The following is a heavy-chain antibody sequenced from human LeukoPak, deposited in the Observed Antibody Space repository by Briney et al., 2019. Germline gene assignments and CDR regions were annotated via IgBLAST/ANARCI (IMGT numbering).Heavy chain of an antibody. Sequence: GGSLRLSCAASGFIFSSYAMHWVRQAPGKGLEWVAVISYDGSNKYYADSVKGRFTISRDNSKNTLYLQMNSLRAEDTAVYYCASISGSYDYFDYWGQGTLVTVSS. CDR1: GFIFSSYA. J-gene: IGHJ4*02. CDR3: ASISGSYDYFDY. D-gene: IGHD1-26*01. CDR2: ISYDGSNK. V-gene: IGHV3-30-3*01.